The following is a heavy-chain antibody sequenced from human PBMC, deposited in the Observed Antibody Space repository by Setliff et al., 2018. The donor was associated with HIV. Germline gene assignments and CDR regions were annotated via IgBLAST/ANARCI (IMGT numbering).Heavy chain of an antibody. CDR1: SGSISAPSYF. V-gene: IGHV4-39*02. Sequence: SETLSLTCTVSSGSISAPSYFWAWIRQPPGKGLEWIGSIYNTGSAYYSPSLNSRVTISVDTSKNQFSLMLRSVTAADAAVYYCARDARWLQFPYFDYWGQGTLVTVSS. CDR3: ARDARWLQFPYFDY. D-gene: IGHD5-12*01. J-gene: IGHJ4*01. CDR2: IYNTGSA.